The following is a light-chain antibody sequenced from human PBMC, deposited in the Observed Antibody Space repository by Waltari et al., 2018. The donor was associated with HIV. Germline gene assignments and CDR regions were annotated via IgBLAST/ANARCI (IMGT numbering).Light chain of an antibody. CDR1: SSDIGGYNY. CDR3: SSYTSSSTVI. Sequence: QSALTQPASVSGSPGQSITISCTGTSSDIGGYNYVSWYQQHPGKAPKLMIYEVSTRPSGASNRFSGSKAGNTASLTISGLQAEDEADYYCSSYTSSSTVIFGGGTKLAVL. J-gene: IGLJ2*01. V-gene: IGLV2-14*01. CDR2: EVS.